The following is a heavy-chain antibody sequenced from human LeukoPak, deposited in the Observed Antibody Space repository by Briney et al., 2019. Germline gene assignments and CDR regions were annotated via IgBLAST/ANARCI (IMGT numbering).Heavy chain of an antibody. V-gene: IGHV3-30*18. CDR2: ISYDGSNK. D-gene: IGHD3-22*01. J-gene: IGHJ4*02. CDR3: AKQTRYDTPAGGRGFDY. Sequence: GGSLRLSCAASGFTFSSYGMHWVRQAPGKGLEWVAVISYDGSNKYYADSVKGRFTISRDNSKNTLFLAMSSLRAEDTALYYCAKQTRYDTPAGGRGFDYWGQGTLVTVSS. CDR1: GFTFSSYG.